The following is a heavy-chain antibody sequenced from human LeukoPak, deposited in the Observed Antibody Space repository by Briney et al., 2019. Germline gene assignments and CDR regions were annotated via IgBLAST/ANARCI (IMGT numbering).Heavy chain of an antibody. CDR1: VYRFTNYW. V-gene: IGHV5-51*01. CDR3: ARQNDFRLDY. Sequence: PGESLKISCKGSVYRFTNYWIGWVRQMPGKGLEWMGIIYPGDSDTRYSPSLQGQVTISVDTSIGTAYLQWSSLRASDTAIYYCARQNDFRLDYWGQGTLVTVSS. CDR2: IYPGDSDT. J-gene: IGHJ4*02. D-gene: IGHD3-3*01.